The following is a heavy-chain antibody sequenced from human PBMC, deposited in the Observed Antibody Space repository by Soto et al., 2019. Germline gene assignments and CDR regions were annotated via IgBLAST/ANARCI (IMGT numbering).Heavy chain of an antibody. CDR2: IYPGDSDT. CDR3: ARLSGCSNGVSYKFDY. D-gene: IGHD2-8*01. V-gene: IGHV5-51*01. Sequence: GESLKIYCKGSGYSFTSYWIGWVRQMSGKGLEWMGIIYPGDSDTRYSPSFQGQVTISADKSISTAYLQWSSLKASDTAMYYCARLSGCSNGVSYKFDYWGQGTLVTVSS. J-gene: IGHJ4*02. CDR1: GYSFTSYW.